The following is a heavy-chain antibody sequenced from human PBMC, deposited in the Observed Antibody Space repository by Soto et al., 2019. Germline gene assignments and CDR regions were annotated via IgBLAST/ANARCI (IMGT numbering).Heavy chain of an antibody. V-gene: IGHV4-39*01. CDR2: IFYSGST. J-gene: IGHJ6*02. CDR3: ARRVSYSSPRRTQYGMDV. D-gene: IGHD6-13*01. Sequence: PSETLSLTCNVSGGSISSSRSYWAWIRQPPGKGLEWIGSIFYSGSTYYNPSLKSRVTISVDTSKNQFSLKLSSVTAADTAVYYCARRVSYSSPRRTQYGMDVWGQGTTVTVSS. CDR1: GGSISSSRSY.